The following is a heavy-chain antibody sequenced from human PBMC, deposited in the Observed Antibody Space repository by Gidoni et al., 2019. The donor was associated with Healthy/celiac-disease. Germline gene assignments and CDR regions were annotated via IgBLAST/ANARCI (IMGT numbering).Heavy chain of an antibody. Sequence: QVQLVESGGGVVQPGRSLRLSCAASGVTFSSYGMHCVRQAPGKGWVSVAVISYDGSNKYYAYSVKGRFTISRDNSKTTLYLKMNSLRAEDTAVYYCAKDSERWLQSRTPSYFDYWGQGPLVTVSS. CDR3: AKDSERWLQSRTPSYFDY. CDR2: ISYDGSNK. V-gene: IGHV3-30*18. CDR1: GVTFSSYG. J-gene: IGHJ4*02. D-gene: IGHD5-12*01.